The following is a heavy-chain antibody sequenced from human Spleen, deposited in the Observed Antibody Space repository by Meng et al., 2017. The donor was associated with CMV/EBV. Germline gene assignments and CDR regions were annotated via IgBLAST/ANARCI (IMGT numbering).Heavy chain of an antibody. CDR1: GFTFNDYY. J-gene: IGHJ4*02. CDR2: ITGSGRTI. V-gene: IGHV3-11*01. CDR3: AGGYSYGYKFDY. D-gene: IGHD5-18*01. Sequence: CAASGFTFNDYYMTWVRQAPGKGLEWVSYITGSGRTIYYADSVKGRFTISRDNAKNSLYMQMNSLRGEDTAVYYCAGGYSYGYKFDYWGQGTLVTVSS.